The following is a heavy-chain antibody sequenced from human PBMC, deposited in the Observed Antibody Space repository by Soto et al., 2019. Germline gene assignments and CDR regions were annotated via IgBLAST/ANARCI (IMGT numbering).Heavy chain of an antibody. CDR3: ARARRIQLWLGLRVGMDV. D-gene: IGHD5-18*01. CDR1: GGSFSGYY. Sequence: SETLSLTCAVYGGSFSGYYWSWIRQPPGKGLEWIGEINHSGSTNYNPSLKSRVTISVDTSKNQFSLKLSSVTAADTAVYYCARARRIQLWLGLRVGMDVWGQGTTVTVSS. V-gene: IGHV4-34*01. J-gene: IGHJ6*02. CDR2: INHSGST.